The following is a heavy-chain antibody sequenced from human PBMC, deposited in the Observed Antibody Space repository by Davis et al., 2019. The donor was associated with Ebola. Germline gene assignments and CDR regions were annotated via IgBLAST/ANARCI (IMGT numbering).Heavy chain of an antibody. CDR2: INPHNGNT. CDR1: GYTFTNYG. Sequence: ASVKVSCKASGYTFTNYGITWVRQAPGQGLEWMGWINPHNGNTNYAQNVQGRVIMTSDTATTTAYMEVGSLRSDDTAVYYCATTTVVTPPYYGMDVWGKGTTVTVSS. D-gene: IGHD4-23*01. CDR3: ATTTVVTPPYYGMDV. V-gene: IGHV1-18*04. J-gene: IGHJ6*04.